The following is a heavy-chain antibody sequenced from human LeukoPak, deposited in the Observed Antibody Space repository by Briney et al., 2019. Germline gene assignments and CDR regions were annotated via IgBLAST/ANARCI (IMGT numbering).Heavy chain of an antibody. D-gene: IGHD6-6*01. J-gene: IGHJ4*02. Sequence: PGRSLRLSCAASGFTFDDYAMHWVRHAPGKGLEWVSGISWNSGSIGYADSVKGRFTISRDNAKNSLYLQMNSLRAEDTALYYCAKDIGYSSSSPDYWGQGTLVTVSS. CDR1: GFTFDDYA. V-gene: IGHV3-9*01. CDR3: AKDIGYSSSSPDY. CDR2: ISWNSGSI.